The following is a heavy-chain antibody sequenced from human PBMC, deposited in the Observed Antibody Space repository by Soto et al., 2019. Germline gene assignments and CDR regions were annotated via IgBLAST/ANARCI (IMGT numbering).Heavy chain of an antibody. V-gene: IGHV6-1*01. CDR1: GDSVSANRGS. D-gene: IGHD2-8*01. CDR2: TYYRSKWYY. CDR3: VILIGSSWLES. Sequence: QTLSLTCAISGDSVSANRGSWTWIRQSPSRGLEWLGRTYYRSKWYYDYAVSVKSRITINPDTSNNQLSLQLNSVTPDDTVVYYCVILIGSSWLESLGQGTLVNGSS. J-gene: IGHJ5*01.